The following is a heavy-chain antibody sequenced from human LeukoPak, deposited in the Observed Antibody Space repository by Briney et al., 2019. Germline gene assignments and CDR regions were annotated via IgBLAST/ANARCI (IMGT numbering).Heavy chain of an antibody. CDR1: GGSIRGGGYY. CDR3: WRAADH. Sequence: SETLSLTCSFSGGSIRGGGYYWGWVRQPPGKGLEWIASLYSNGNTFYNPSLKSRVTISEESSKSQFSLRLRTVTAADTAVYFCWRAADHWGQGILVTVSS. J-gene: IGHJ4*02. CDR2: LYSNGNT. V-gene: IGHV4-39*01.